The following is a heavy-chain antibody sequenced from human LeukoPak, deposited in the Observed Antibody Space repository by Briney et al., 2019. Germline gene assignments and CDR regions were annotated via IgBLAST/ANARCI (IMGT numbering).Heavy chain of an antibody. V-gene: IGHV3-30*18. CDR3: AKDLDYYDSSGYWGD. D-gene: IGHD3-22*01. CDR1: GFTFSSYG. J-gene: IGHJ4*02. CDR2: ISYDGSNK. Sequence: PGGSLRLSCAASGFTFSSYGMHWVRQAPVKGLEWVAVISYDGSNKYYADSVKGRFTISRDNSKNTLYLQMNSLRAEDTAVYYCAKDLDYYDSSGYWGDWGQGTLVTVSS.